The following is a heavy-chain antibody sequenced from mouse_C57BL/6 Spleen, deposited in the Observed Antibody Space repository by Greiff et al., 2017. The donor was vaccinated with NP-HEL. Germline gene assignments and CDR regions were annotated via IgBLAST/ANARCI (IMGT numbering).Heavy chain of an antibody. Sequence: EVKLMESGPGLVKPSQSLSLTCSVTGYSITSGYYWNWIRQFPGNKLEWMGYISYDGSNNYNPSLKNRISITRDTSKTQFFLKLNSVTTEDTATYYCASDSNYWYFDVWGTGTTVTVSS. V-gene: IGHV3-6*01. CDR2: ISYDGSN. CDR1: GYSITSGYY. D-gene: IGHD2-5*01. CDR3: ASDSNYWYFDV. J-gene: IGHJ1*03.